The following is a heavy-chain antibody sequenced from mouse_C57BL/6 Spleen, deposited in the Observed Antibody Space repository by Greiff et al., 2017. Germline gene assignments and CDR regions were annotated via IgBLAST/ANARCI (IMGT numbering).Heavy chain of an antibody. CDR3: ARGIDDYYGGD. J-gene: IGHJ2*01. CDR1: GYTFTSYW. V-gene: IGHV1-56*01. CDR2: IFPGSGST. Sequence: VQLVESGPELVRPGASVKISCKAPGYTFTSYWMQWVRQRPGQGLEWIGEIFPGSGSTYYNEKFKGKATLTVDKSSSTGYMQRSSLTAEDSAVYFSARGIDDYYGGDWGQGTTVTVSS. D-gene: IGHD2-3*01.